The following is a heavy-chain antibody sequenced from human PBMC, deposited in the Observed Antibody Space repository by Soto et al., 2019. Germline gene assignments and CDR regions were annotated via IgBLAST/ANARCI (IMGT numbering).Heavy chain of an antibody. CDR2: ISSSDSAI. CDR3: ASLEMATMQG. D-gene: IGHD3-3*01. V-gene: IGHV3-48*03. CDR1: GFTFSSYE. Sequence: EVQLVESGGGLVQPGGSLRLSCATSGFTFSSYEMNWVRQAPGKGLEWVSYISSSDSAIYYADSVQGRFTISRDNAKNSLYLQMNSLRGEDTAVYYCASLEMATMQGWGQGTLVTVSS. J-gene: IGHJ4*02.